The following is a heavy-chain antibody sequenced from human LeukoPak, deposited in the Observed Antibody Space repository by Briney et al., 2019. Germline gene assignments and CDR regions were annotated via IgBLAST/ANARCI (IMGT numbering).Heavy chain of an antibody. CDR2: IKQDGSEN. CDR3: ARVGSWPNDAFDI. J-gene: IGHJ3*02. CDR1: GFTFSSYW. D-gene: IGHD6-13*01. V-gene: IGHV3-7*01. Sequence: GGSLRLSCAASGFTFSSYWMTWVRQAPGKGLEWVANIKQDGSENHYVDSVKGRFTISRDNAKNSLYLQMNTLRAEDTAVYYCARVGSWPNDAFDIWGQGTMVTVSS.